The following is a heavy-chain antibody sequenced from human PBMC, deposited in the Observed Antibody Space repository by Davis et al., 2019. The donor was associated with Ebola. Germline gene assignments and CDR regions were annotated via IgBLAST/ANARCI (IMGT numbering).Heavy chain of an antibody. V-gene: IGHV3-53*01. D-gene: IGHD3-16*01. J-gene: IGHJ4*02. CDR1: GFTVSSNY. Sequence: PGGSLRLSCAASGFTVSSNYMSWVRQAPGKGLEWVSVIYSGGNTYYADSVKGRFTISRDNSKNTLYLQLNSLRAEDTAVYYCARALSWAAYYFDYWGQGTLVTVSS. CDR3: ARALSWAAYYFDY. CDR2: IYSGGNT.